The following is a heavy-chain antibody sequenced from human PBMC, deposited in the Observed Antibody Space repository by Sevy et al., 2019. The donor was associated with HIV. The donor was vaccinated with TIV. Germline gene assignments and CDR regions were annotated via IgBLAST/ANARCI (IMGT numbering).Heavy chain of an antibody. J-gene: IGHJ3*01. Sequence: GGSRRLSCAASGFTFNSYTMNWVRQAPGKGLEWVSSVSFASNYIYYADSVRGRFTISRDNAKNSLYLQMNSLRAEDTAVYYCARPYGSGSWEAFDLWGQGTMVTVSS. CDR1: GFTFNSYT. D-gene: IGHD3-10*01. CDR2: VSFASNYI. CDR3: ARPYGSGSWEAFDL. V-gene: IGHV3-21*01.